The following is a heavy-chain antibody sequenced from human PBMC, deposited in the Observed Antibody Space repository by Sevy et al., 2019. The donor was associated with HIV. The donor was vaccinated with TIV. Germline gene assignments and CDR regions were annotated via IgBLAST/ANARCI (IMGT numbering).Heavy chain of an antibody. V-gene: IGHV3-48*04. Sequence: GGSLRLSCAASGITFSSYSMNWVRQAPGKGLEWISYISSTAVTIYYADSVKGRFTISRDNAKNSLFLEMNSLRGEDTALYYCARSGGAYDTGFDPWGQGTLVTVSS. CDR3: ARSGGAYDTGFDP. CDR1: GITFSSYS. D-gene: IGHD3-22*01. J-gene: IGHJ5*02. CDR2: ISSTAVTI.